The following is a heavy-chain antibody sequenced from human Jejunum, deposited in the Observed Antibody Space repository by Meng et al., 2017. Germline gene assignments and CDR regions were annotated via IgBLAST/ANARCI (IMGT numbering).Heavy chain of an antibody. D-gene: IGHD2-8*01. CDR2: ISWDGDDT. J-gene: IGHJ6*02. CDR3: AKDYFSMTYGMDV. V-gene: IGHV3-43D*04. CDR1: GFTFDEYA. Sequence: GGSLRLSCAASGFTFDEYAMHWIRQAPGKSLEWVSLISWDGDDTYYADSVKGRFTISRDNSRNSLFLEMNSLRAEDTAVYYCAKDYFSMTYGMDVWGQGTTVTVSS.